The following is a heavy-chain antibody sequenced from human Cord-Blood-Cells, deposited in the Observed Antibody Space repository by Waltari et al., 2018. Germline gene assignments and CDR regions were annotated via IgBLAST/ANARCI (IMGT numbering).Heavy chain of an antibody. CDR1: GVTFSSYS. CDR2: ISSSRNYI. V-gene: IGHV3-21*01. D-gene: IGHD3-22*01. CDR3: ARSPYDSSGYYYYFDY. J-gene: IGHJ4*02. Sequence: EVQLVESGGGLVKPGGSLRLSCAASGVTFSSYSMNWVRQAPGKGLEWVSSISSSRNYISYADSVKCRFTISRDNAKNSLYLQMNSLRAEDTAVYYCARSPYDSSGYYYYFDYWGQGTLVTVSS.